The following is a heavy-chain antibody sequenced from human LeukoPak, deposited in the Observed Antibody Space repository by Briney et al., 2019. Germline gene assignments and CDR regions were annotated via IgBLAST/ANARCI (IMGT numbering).Heavy chain of an antibody. CDR2: VSGSGDST. CDR1: GFSVSNNY. Sequence: PGGSLRLSCAASGFSVSNNYMSWVRQAPGEGLEWVSTVSGSGDSTYYADSVKGRFTISRDNSKNTVYLQMSSLRAEDMAVYYCAKGGRTTVTAAFDIWGQGTMVTVSS. D-gene: IGHD4-17*01. J-gene: IGHJ3*02. CDR3: AKGGRTTVTAAFDI. V-gene: IGHV3-23*01.